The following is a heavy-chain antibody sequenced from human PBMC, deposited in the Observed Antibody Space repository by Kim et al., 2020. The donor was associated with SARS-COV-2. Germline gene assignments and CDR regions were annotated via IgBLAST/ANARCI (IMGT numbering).Heavy chain of an antibody. V-gene: IGHV4-39*01. Sequence: SETLSLTCSVSGGSISSSRYYWGWIRQPPGKGLEWIGTIYYDGSIYYNPSLKSRVTTSVDTSKNQFSLRLTSVTAADTAVYYCARHDPYGSGSYAPSYFDYWGQGTPVTVSS. CDR2: IYYDGSI. CDR1: GGSISSSRYY. CDR3: ARHDPYGSGSYAPSYFDY. J-gene: IGHJ4*02. D-gene: IGHD3-10*01.